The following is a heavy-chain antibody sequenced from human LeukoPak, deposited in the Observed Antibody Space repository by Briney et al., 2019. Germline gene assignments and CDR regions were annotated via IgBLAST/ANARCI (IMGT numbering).Heavy chain of an antibody. Sequence: GGSLRLSCAASGFTFSSYAMHWVRQAPGKGLEWVAVISYDGSNKYYADSVKGRFTISRDNSKNTLYLQMNSLRAEDTAVYYCAREFQAMVKAAAIRAFDIWGQGTMVTVSS. CDR1: GFTFSSYA. D-gene: IGHD2-2*02. J-gene: IGHJ3*02. CDR3: AREFQAMVKAAAIRAFDI. V-gene: IGHV3-30-3*01. CDR2: ISYDGSNK.